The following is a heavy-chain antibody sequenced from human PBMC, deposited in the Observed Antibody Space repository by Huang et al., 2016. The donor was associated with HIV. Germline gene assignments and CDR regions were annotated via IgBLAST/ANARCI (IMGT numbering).Heavy chain of an antibody. CDR3: ARQVDGFRSHFDF. Sequence: EVLLVQSGAELKGPGESLKISCKASGYGFRRYWVGWVRQKPGKGLEWMGIIYPRDSETKYSPSFDGQVIISADKSTRTAYLQWESLKAPDTAIYFCARQVDGFRSHFDFWGQGTLVSVSS. CDR2: IYPRDSET. D-gene: IGHD5-18*01. CDR1: GYGFRRYW. J-gene: IGHJ4*02. V-gene: IGHV5-51*01.